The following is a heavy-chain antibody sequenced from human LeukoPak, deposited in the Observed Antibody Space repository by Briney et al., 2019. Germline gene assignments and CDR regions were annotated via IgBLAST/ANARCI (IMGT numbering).Heavy chain of an antibody. CDR1: GYSFTSYW. D-gene: IGHD3-22*01. J-gene: IGHJ4*02. Sequence: PGESLKISCKGSGYSFTSYWIGWVRQMPGKGLEWMGIIYPGDSDTRYSPSFQGQVTISADKSISTAYLQWSSLKAPDTAMYYCARQNYESSGYFELDYWGQGTLVTVSS. CDR3: ARQNYESSGYFELDY. CDR2: IYPGDSDT. V-gene: IGHV5-51*01.